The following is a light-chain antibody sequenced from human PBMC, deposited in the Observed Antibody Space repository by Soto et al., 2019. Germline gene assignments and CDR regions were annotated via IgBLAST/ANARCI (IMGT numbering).Light chain of an antibody. Sequence: DIQMTQCPSNVFTSXGDRVTIPXXXSQSITHWLAWYQQQRGKDPKVLIHMASSIKSGVPSRFSGSGAGTEYSLIITSLQPDDSATYYCQQYNSLSSVSFGGGTKVDIK. J-gene: IGKJ4*01. V-gene: IGKV1-5*03. CDR3: QQYNSLSSVS. CDR2: MAS. CDR1: QSITHW.